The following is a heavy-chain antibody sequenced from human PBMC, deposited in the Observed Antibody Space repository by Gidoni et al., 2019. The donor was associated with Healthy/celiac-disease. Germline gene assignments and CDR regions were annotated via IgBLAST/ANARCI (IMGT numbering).Heavy chain of an antibody. CDR1: GYTSTGYY. CDR3: AREGPLRFLEWLFII. Sequence: QVQLVQSGSELKKPGASVTVSCKASGYTSTGYYMPWVRQSPGQGLEWMGWINPNSGGTNEAQKFKGRVNITRDTSISTAYMELSRLRSDDTAVYYCAREGPLRFLEWLFIIWGQGTLVTVSS. V-gene: IGHV1-2*02. J-gene: IGHJ4*02. CDR2: INPNSGGT. D-gene: IGHD3-3*01.